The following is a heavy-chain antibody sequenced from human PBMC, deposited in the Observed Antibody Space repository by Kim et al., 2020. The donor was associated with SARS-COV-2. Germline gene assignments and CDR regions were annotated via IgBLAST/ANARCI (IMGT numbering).Heavy chain of an antibody. Sequence: GGSLRLSCAASGFTFSDHYMEWVRQAPGKGPEWVGRIRNKANSYTTEYSPTVKGRFSITRDDSKNSLYMQMNSLKTEETAFYYWTRGGYWTSTSCHYGFVYCGQGTLGTVSS. V-gene: IGHV3-72*01. J-gene: IGHJ4*02. D-gene: IGHD2-2*01. CDR1: GFTFSDHY. CDR2: IRNKANSYTT. CDR3: TRGGYWTSTSCHYGFVY.